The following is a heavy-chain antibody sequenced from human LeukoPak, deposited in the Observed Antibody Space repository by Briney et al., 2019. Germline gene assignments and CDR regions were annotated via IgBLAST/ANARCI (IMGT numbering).Heavy chain of an antibody. Sequence: GASVKVSCKASGYTFTSYGISWVRQAPGQGLEWMGWISAYNGNTNYAQKLQGRVTMTTDTFTSTAYMEQRSLRSDDTAVYYCARDWAEFREFYYGSGSSDYWGQGTLVTVSS. V-gene: IGHV1-18*01. CDR3: ARDWAEFREFYYGSGSSDY. CDR2: ISAYNGNT. D-gene: IGHD3-10*01. J-gene: IGHJ4*02. CDR1: GYTFTSYG.